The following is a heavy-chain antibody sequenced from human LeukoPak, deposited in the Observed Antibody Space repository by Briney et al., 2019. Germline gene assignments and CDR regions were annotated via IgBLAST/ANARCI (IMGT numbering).Heavy chain of an antibody. Sequence: PSETLSLTCTVSGGSISTCFWSWIRQPPGKGLEWIGYIYYSGSTNYNPSLKSRVTISLDTSKNQFSLKLSPVTAADTAMYYCARVSRGNSVGGDYWGQGTLVTVSS. CDR2: IYYSGST. CDR3: ARVSRGNSVGGDY. CDR1: GGSISTCF. J-gene: IGHJ4*02. V-gene: IGHV4-59*01. D-gene: IGHD4-23*01.